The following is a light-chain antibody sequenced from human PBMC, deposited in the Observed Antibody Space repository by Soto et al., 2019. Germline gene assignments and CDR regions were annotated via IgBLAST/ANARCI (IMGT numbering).Light chain of an antibody. CDR1: SSDVGSYNL. CDR2: EVS. J-gene: IGLJ1*01. Sequence: HSALTQPASVSGSPGQSITISCTGTSSDVGSYNLVSWYQQHPGKAPKLMIYEVSERPAGVSNRFSGSKSGNTASLRISGLQAEDEADYYCCSFARSRILFGTGTKLTVL. V-gene: IGLV2-23*02. CDR3: CSFARSRIL.